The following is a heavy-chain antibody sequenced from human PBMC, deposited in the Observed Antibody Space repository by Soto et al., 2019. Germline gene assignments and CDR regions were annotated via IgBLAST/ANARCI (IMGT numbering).Heavy chain of an antibody. V-gene: IGHV4-39*01. CDR3: SRRAPEGLDP. Sequence: SETLSLTCTVSGGSFGSSAYYWGWIRRAPGKGLEWIGSINSSGSTFSNPSLKSRVTLSVDTSKNQFSLKLTSVTAADTALYYCSRRAPEGLDPCGQGPLVTVYS. J-gene: IGHJ5*02. CDR1: GGSFGSSAYY. CDR2: INSSGST. D-gene: IGHD3-10*01.